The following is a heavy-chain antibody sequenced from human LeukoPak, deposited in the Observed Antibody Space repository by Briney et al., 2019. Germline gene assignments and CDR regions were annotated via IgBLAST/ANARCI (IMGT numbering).Heavy chain of an antibody. CDR1: GYTFTGYY. CDR2: INPNSGGT. D-gene: IGHD3-10*01. V-gene: IGHV1-2*02. CDR3: ARASMVRGVIDAFDI. Sequence: ASVKVSCTASGYTFTGYYMHWVRQAPGQGLEWMGWINPNSGGTNYAQKFQGRVTVTRDTSISTAYMELSRLRSDDTAVYYSARASMVRGVIDAFDIWGQGTMVTVSS. J-gene: IGHJ3*02.